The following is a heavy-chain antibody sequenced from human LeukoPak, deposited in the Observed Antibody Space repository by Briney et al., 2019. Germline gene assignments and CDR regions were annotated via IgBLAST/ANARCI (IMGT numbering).Heavy chain of an antibody. CDR2: INTDGGSV. J-gene: IGHJ3*02. V-gene: IGHV3-74*03. CDR3: ATGESSSWHNAFHI. D-gene: IGHD6-13*01. Sequence: GGSLRLSCAASGLTFSNYWMHWLRQAPGKGLLWVSRINTDGGSVTYADSVKGRFTISRDNAQHTLYLQMNSLRAEDTAVYDCATGESSSWHNAFHIWGQGTMVTVSS. CDR1: GLTFSNYW.